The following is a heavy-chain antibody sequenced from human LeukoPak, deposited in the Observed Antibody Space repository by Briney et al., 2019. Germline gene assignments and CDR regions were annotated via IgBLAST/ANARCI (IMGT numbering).Heavy chain of an antibody. Sequence: GGSLRLSCAASGFTFSGYAMSWVRQAPGKGLEWVSAISGSGGSTYYADSVKGRFTISRDNSKNTLYLQMNSLRAEDTAVYYCAKDPISTYYYDSSGYFSIDYWGQGTLVTVSS. D-gene: IGHD3-22*01. CDR3: AKDPISTYYYDSSGYFSIDY. CDR1: GFTFSGYA. CDR2: ISGSGGST. V-gene: IGHV3-23*01. J-gene: IGHJ4*02.